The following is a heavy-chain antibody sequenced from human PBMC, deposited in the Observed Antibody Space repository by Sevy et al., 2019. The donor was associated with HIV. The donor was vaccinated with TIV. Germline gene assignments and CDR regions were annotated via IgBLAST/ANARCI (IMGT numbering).Heavy chain of an antibody. J-gene: IGHJ4*02. D-gene: IGHD1-26*01. CDR3: ARASGSYYGY. Sequence: ASVKVSCKASGYTFTGYYMHWVRLAPGQGLEWMGWISPNTGGTNYAQRFQGRVTMTRDTSISTAYMELSRLRSDDTAVYYCARASGSYYGYWGQGTLVTVSS. CDR1: GYTFTGYY. CDR2: ISPNTGGT. V-gene: IGHV1-2*02.